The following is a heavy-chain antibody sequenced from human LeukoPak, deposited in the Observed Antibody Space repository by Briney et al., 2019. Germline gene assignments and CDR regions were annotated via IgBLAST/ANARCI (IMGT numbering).Heavy chain of an antibody. D-gene: IGHD6-6*01. V-gene: IGHV3-9*01. CDR3: AKDISLRKQLVKALDY. CDR1: GFTFDDYA. CDR2: ISWNSGSI. J-gene: IGHJ4*02. Sequence: PGRSLRLSCAASGFTFDDYAMHWVRQAPGKGLEWVSGISWNSGSIGYADSVKGRFTISRDNAKNSPYLQMNSLRAEDTALHYCAKDISLRKQLVKALDYWGQGTLVTVSS.